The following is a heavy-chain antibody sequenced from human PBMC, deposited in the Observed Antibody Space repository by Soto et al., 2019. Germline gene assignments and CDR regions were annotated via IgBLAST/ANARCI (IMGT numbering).Heavy chain of an antibody. CDR3: TKSWLFEKNLFDP. V-gene: IGHV3-23*01. CDR2: ISSTGLYT. J-gene: IGHJ5*02. D-gene: IGHD3-22*01. CDR1: GFSFTTYG. Sequence: GGSLRLSCAASGFSFTTYGMSWVRQAPGKGLEWVSDISSTGLYTYLADSVKGRFTISRDNSKNTLYLQMNSLRVDDTAVYFCTKSWLFEKNLFDPWGQGTLVTGSS.